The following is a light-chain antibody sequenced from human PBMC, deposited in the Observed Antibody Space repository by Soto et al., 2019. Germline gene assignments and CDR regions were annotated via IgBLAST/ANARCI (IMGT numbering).Light chain of an antibody. J-gene: IGKJ4*01. CDR3: QQYDSSPLT. V-gene: IGKV3-20*01. CDR1: QSFNSIY. CDR2: GAS. Sequence: EIVLTQSPGTLSLSPGERATLSCRASQSFNSIYLAWYQQKPGQAPRLLIYGASTRATGIPARFSGSGYGTEFTLTISSLQSDDSAVYYCQQYDSSPLTFGGGTKVDIK.